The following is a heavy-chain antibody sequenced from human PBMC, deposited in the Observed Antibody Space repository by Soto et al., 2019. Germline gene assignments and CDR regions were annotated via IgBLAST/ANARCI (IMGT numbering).Heavy chain of an antibody. CDR1: GYTFTSYA. V-gene: IGHV1-3*01. Sequence: QVQLVQSGAEVKKPGASVKVSCKASGYTFTSYAMHWVRQAPGQRLEWMGWINAGNGNTKYSQKFQGRVTITRDTSASTAYMELSSLRSEDTAVYYCARVTTTVTTRGFDPWGQGTLVTVSS. D-gene: IGHD4-17*01. CDR2: INAGNGNT. J-gene: IGHJ5*02. CDR3: ARVTTTVTTRGFDP.